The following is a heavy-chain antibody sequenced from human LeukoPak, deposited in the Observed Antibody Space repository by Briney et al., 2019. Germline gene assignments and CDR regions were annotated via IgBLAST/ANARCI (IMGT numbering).Heavy chain of an antibody. V-gene: IGHV1-8*01. D-gene: IGHD3-10*01. Sequence: ASVKVSCTASGYTFTSYDINWVRQAAGKGLEWMGWMNPNSGNKGYAQKFQSRVTMTRNTSISTAYMELSSLRSEDTAVYYCARWSSGSGSYRPLGGFDPWGQGTLVTVS. J-gene: IGHJ5*02. CDR3: ARWSSGSGSYRPLGGFDP. CDR1: GYTFTSYD. CDR2: MNPNSGNK.